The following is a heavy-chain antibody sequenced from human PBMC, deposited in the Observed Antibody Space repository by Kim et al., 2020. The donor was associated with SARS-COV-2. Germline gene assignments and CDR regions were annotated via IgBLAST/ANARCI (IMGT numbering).Heavy chain of an antibody. Sequence: GGSLRLSCAASGFTFSSYGMHWVRQAPGKGLEWVAVIWYDGSNKYYADSVKGRFTISRDNSKNTLYLQMNSLRAEDTAVYYCARDGEYSSSSFDYWGQGTLVTVSS. CDR3: ARDGEYSSSSFDY. V-gene: IGHV3-33*01. CDR1: GFTFSSYG. D-gene: IGHD6-6*01. J-gene: IGHJ4*02. CDR2: IWYDGSNK.